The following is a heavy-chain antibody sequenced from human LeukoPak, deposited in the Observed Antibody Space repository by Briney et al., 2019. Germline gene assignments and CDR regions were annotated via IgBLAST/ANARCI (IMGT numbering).Heavy chain of an antibody. Sequence: PGGSLRLSCAASGFTFSSYSMHWVRQAPGKGLEWVSYISSSSSTIYYADSVKGRFTISRDNAKNSLYLQMNSLRAEDTAVYYCARSLYCGGDCYYLDVWGKGTTVTVSS. CDR2: ISSSSSTI. CDR1: GFTFSSYS. CDR3: ARSLYCGGDCYYLDV. J-gene: IGHJ6*03. V-gene: IGHV3-48*01. D-gene: IGHD2-21*01.